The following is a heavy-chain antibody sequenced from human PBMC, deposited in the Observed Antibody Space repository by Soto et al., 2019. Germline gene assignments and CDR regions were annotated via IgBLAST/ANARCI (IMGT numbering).Heavy chain of an antibody. D-gene: IGHD2-8*02. J-gene: IGHJ4*02. CDR1: GGSFSGYY. CDR2: INHSGST. V-gene: IGHV4-34*01. CDR3: ARDKITGLFDY. Sequence: QVQLQQWGAGLLKPSETLSLTCAVYGGSFSGYYWTWIRQPPGTGLEWIGEINHSGSTNYNPSLKRXVTISVDTSKNQFSLKLTSVTAADTAVYYWARDKITGLFDYWGQGTLVTVSS.